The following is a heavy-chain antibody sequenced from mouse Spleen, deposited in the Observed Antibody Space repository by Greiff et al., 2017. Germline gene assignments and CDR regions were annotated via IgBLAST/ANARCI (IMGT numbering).Heavy chain of an antibody. J-gene: IGHJ4*01. Sequence: QVQLKESGAELVRPGTSVKMSCKASGYTFTNYWIGWAKQRPGHGLEWIGDIYPGGGYTNYNEKFKGKATLTADKSSSTAYMQFSSLTSEDSAIYYCARGDGSSPYYAMDYWGQGTSVTVSS. V-gene: IGHV1-63*01. CDR3: ARGDGSSPYYAMDY. CDR1: GYTFTNYW. D-gene: IGHD1-1*01. CDR2: IYPGGGYT.